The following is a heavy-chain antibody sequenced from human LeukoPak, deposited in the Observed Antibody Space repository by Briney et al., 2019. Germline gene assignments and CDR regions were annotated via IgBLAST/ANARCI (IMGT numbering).Heavy chain of an antibody. J-gene: IGHJ4*02. V-gene: IGHV4-38-2*02. CDR1: GYSINSGYY. D-gene: IGHD1-26*01. CDR2: MFHGGGT. Sequence: SETLSLTCTVSGYSINSGYYWGWIRQPPGKGLEWIGNMFHGGGTYYNPSLKSRVSIFIDTSKNRFSLKLTSVTAADTAVYYCARELHSGSYYFDYWGQGTLVTVSS. CDR3: ARELHSGSYYFDY.